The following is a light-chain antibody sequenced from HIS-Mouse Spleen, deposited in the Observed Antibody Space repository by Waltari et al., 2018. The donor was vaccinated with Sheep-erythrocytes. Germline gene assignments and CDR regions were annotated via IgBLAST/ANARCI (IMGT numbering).Light chain of an antibody. J-gene: IGLJ1*01. Sequence: QSALTQPPSASGSPGQSVTTSCTGTRSDVGGYNYVSWFQQHPGKAPKLVIYEVSKRPSGVPDRFSGSKSGNTASLTVSGLQAEDEADYYCSSYAGSNNYVFGTGTKVTVL. CDR3: SSYAGSNNYV. CDR2: EVS. CDR1: RSDVGGYNY. V-gene: IGLV2-8*01.